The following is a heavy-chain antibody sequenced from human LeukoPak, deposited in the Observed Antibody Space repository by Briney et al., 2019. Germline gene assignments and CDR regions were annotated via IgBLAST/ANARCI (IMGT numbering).Heavy chain of an antibody. Sequence: SETLSRTCIVSGGSISSSSYYWGWIRQPPGKGLEWIGGFQYRGSTNYNPSLKSRVTISVDTSKNQVSLMLTSVTAADAAVYYCARGARGDTPYNWFDPWGQGTLVTVSS. CDR3: ARGARGDTPYNWFDP. CDR1: GGSISSSSYY. CDR2: FQYRGST. V-gene: IGHV4-39*07. D-gene: IGHD2-21*02. J-gene: IGHJ5*02.